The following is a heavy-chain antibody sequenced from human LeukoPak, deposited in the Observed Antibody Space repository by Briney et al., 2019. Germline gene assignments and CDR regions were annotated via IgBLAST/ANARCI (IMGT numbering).Heavy chain of an antibody. J-gene: IGHJ6*02. Sequence: GSLRLSCAASGFTFSSYWMHWVRQAPGKGLVWVSRINSDGSSTSYADSVKGRFTISRDNAKNTLYLQMNSLRAEDTAVYYCARVGWSSTSCPDYYYYGMYVWGQGTTVTVSS. V-gene: IGHV3-74*01. D-gene: IGHD2-2*01. CDR2: INSDGSST. CDR3: ARVGWSSTSCPDYYYYGMYV. CDR1: GFTFSSYW.